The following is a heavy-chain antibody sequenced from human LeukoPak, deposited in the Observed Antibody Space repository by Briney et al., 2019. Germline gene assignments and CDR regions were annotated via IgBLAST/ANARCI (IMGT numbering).Heavy chain of an antibody. D-gene: IGHD2-2*01. CDR3: AREGYCNNTICDKPFDY. CDR1: GGSISSGGYY. V-gene: IGHV4-31*03. J-gene: IGHJ4*02. Sequence: SETLSLTCTVSGGSISSGGYYWSWTRQHPGKGLEWMGYIYYSGNTYYNPSLKSRVTISVDTSKNQFSLKLSSVTAADTAVYYCAREGYCNNTICDKPFDYWGQGTLVTVSS. CDR2: IYYSGNT.